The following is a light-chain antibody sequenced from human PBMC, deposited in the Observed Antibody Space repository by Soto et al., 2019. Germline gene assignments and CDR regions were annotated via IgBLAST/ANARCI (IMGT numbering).Light chain of an antibody. V-gene: IGKV1-5*03. CDR2: KAS. CDR3: QHYNSYSEA. CDR1: QSISSY. Sequence: DIQMTQSPASLSASVGDRVTITCRASQSISSYVNLYQQKPGTAPKLLIYKASTLKSGVPSRFSGSGSGTEFTLTISSLQPDDFATYYCQHYNSYSEAFGQGTKVDIK. J-gene: IGKJ1*01.